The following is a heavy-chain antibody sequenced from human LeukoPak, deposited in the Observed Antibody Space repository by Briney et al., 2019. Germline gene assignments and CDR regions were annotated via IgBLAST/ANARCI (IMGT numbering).Heavy chain of an antibody. CDR3: AKDIYDYSNKGFDY. CDR1: GFTFDDYA. V-gene: IGHV3-9*01. CDR2: ISWNSGSI. D-gene: IGHD4-11*01. Sequence: PGGSLRLSCAASGFTFDDYAMHWVRQAPGKGLEWVSGISWNSGSIGYADSVKGRFTISRDNAKNSLYLQMNSLRAEDTALYYCAKDIYDYSNKGFDYWGQGTLVTVSS. J-gene: IGHJ4*02.